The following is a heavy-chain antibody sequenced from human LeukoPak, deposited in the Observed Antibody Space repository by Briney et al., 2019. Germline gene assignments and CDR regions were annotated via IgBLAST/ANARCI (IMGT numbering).Heavy chain of an antibody. CDR3: ARGVGPYNWFDP. CDR1: GGSISSYY. Sequence: SETLSLTCTVSGGSISSYYWSWIRQPSGKGLEWIGYIYYSGSTNYNPSLKSRVTISVDTSKNQFSLKLSFVTAADTAVYYCARGVGPYNWFDPWGQGTLVTVSS. V-gene: IGHV4-59*01. D-gene: IGHD3-16*01. CDR2: IYYSGST. J-gene: IGHJ5*02.